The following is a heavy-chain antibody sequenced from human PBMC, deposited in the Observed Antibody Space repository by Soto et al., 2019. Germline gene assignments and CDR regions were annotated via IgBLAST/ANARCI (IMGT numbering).Heavy chain of an antibody. CDR3: ARDGYCSGGSCPRAFDI. Sequence: QVQLVESGGGVVQPGRSLRLSCAASGFTFSSYAMHWVRQAPGKGLEWVAVISYDGSNKYYADSVKGRFTISRDNSKNTLYLQMNSLRAVDTAVYYCARDGYCSGGSCPRAFDIWGQGTMVTVSS. V-gene: IGHV3-30-3*01. D-gene: IGHD2-15*01. CDR2: ISYDGSNK. CDR1: GFTFSSYA. J-gene: IGHJ3*02.